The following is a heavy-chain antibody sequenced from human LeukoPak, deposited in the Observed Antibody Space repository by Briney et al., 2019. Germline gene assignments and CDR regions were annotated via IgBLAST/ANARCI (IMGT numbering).Heavy chain of an antibody. D-gene: IGHD1-26*01. CDR2: INPNSGGT. Sequence: EASVKVSCKASGYTFTGYYMHWVRQAPGQGLEWMGRINPNSGGTDYAQKFQDRVTMTRDTSISTTYMELSRPRSDDTAVYYCARLSIIAAATIGWGQGTLVTVSS. CDR1: GYTFTGYY. V-gene: IGHV1-2*06. J-gene: IGHJ4*02. CDR3: ARLSIIAAATIG.